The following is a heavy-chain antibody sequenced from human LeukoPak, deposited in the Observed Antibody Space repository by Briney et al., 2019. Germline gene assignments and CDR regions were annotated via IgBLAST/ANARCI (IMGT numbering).Heavy chain of an antibody. CDR3: ARVVSIFGAANFGFDS. Sequence: PSETLSLTCTVSGGSISGYFWSWIRQPAGKGLEWIGRIYTSGNTKYNPSLKSRVTISVDNSKNQFSLKLSSVTAADTAVYYCARVVSIFGAANFGFDSWGQGTLVTVSS. CDR1: GGSISGYF. D-gene: IGHD3-3*01. J-gene: IGHJ5*01. CDR2: IYTSGNT. V-gene: IGHV4-4*07.